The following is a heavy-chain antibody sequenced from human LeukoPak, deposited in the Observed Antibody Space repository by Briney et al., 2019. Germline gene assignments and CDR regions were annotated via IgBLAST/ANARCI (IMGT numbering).Heavy chain of an antibody. CDR2: ISYDGSNK. J-gene: IGHJ4*02. CDR3: SSGFGELLQIDY. CDR1: GFTFSSYG. D-gene: IGHD3-10*01. Sequence: GRSLRLSCAASGFTFSSYGMHWVSQAPGKGLECVAVISYDGSNKYYADSVKGRFTISRDNSKNTLYLQMNSLRAEDTAVYYCSSGFGELLQIDYWGQGTLVTVSS. V-gene: IGHV3-30*03.